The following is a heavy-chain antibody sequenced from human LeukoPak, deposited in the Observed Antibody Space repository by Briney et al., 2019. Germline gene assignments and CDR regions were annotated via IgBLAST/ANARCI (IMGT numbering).Heavy chain of an antibody. CDR3: AKAVAGTILSDY. D-gene: IGHD6-19*01. CDR2: ISGSGGST. J-gene: IGHJ4*02. CDR1: GFTFSSYG. Sequence: PGGSLRLSCAASGFTFSSYGMSWVRQAPGKGLEWVSAISGSGGSTYYADSVKGRFTISRDNSKNTLYLQMNSLRAEDTAVYYCAKAVAGTILSDYWGQGTLVTVSS. V-gene: IGHV3-23*01.